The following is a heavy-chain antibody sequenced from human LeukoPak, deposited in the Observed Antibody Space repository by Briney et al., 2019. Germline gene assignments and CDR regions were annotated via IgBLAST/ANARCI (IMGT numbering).Heavy chain of an antibody. CDR1: GFTFSSYA. V-gene: IGHV3-64*01. D-gene: IGHD3-9*01. CDR3: ARISSYYDILTGYYNYYYTDV. J-gene: IGHJ6*03. CDR2: ISSNGGST. Sequence: GGSLRLSCAASGFTFSSYAMHWVRQAPGKGLEYVSAISSNGGSTYYANSVKGRFTISRDNSKNTLYLQMGSLRAEDMAVYYCARISSYYDILTGYYNYYYTDVWGKGTTVTISS.